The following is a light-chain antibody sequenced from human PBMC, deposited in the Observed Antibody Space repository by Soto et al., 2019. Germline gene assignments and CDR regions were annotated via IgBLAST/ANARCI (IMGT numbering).Light chain of an antibody. Sequence: QSALTQPRSVSGSPGQSVTISCTGTSSDVGGYNYVSWYQQHPGKAPKVMIYDVSKRPSGVPDRFSASKSGNTASLTISGLQAEDEADYYCCSHAGSYTYVFGTGTKLTVL. CDR1: SSDVGGYNY. CDR3: CSHAGSYTYV. J-gene: IGLJ1*01. V-gene: IGLV2-11*01. CDR2: DVS.